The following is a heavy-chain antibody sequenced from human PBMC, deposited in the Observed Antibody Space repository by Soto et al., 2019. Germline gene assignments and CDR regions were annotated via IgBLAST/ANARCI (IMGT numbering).Heavy chain of an antibody. V-gene: IGHV1-46*01. Sequence: ASVQVSCKASGYTFTSYYMHWVRQAPGQGLEWMGIINPSGGSTSYAQKFQGRVTMTRDTSTSTVYMELSSLRSEDTAVYYCARVEGRLRYFDWLYDYYGMDVWGQGTTVTVSS. CDR1: GYTFTSYY. D-gene: IGHD3-9*01. CDR3: ARVEGRLRYFDWLYDYYGMDV. CDR2: INPSGGST. J-gene: IGHJ6*02.